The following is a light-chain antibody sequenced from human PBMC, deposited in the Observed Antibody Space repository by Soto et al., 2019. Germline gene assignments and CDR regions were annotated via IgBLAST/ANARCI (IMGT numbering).Light chain of an antibody. V-gene: IGKV1-39*01. CDR3: QQSYGAPALT. CDR2: DAY. CDR1: QGISTY. Sequence: DIQMTQSPSSLSASVGDRVTITCRASQGISTYLTCSQQKSGAAPKLLIYDAYILQSGVPSRFSGSYSGTDFTLTISSLQPDDFATYYCQQSYGAPALTFGGGTKVEIK. J-gene: IGKJ4*01.